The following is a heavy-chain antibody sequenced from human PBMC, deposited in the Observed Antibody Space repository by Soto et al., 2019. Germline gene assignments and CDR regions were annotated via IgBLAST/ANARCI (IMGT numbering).Heavy chain of an antibody. J-gene: IGHJ4*02. Sequence: EVQQMESGGGLVQPGGSLRLSCAASGFTFSSYARGWVRQTPGKGLEWVSAISVGSVSTYYADSVKGRFTISRDNSKNTLYLQMNSLRAEDTAVSYGAKGGRSGPFDYWGQRTLVTVSS. CDR1: GFTFSSYA. CDR2: ISVGSVST. D-gene: IGHD1-26*01. V-gene: IGHV3-23*01. CDR3: AKGGRSGPFDY.